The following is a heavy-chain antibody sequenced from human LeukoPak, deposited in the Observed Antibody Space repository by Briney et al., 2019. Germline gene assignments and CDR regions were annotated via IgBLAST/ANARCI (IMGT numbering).Heavy chain of an antibody. D-gene: IGHD4-17*01. CDR2: VSSSGSTI. Sequence: GRSLRLSCAASGFTFSSYEMNWVRQAPGKGLEWVSYVSSSGSTIYYADSVKGRFTISRDNAKNSLYLQMNSLRAEDTAVYYCARDPDYGELPWGQGTLVTVSS. V-gene: IGHV3-48*03. J-gene: IGHJ5*02. CDR1: GFTFSSYE. CDR3: ARDPDYGELP.